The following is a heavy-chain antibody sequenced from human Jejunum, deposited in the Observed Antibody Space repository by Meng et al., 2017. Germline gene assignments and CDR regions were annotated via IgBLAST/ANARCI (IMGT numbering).Heavy chain of an antibody. CDR1: GDSISGYY. CDR2: IYTSGST. D-gene: IGHD1-26*01. CDR3: ARGHPRMSGSYGWFDP. Sequence: QGQLQEAGPGLVKPSETLSLTCTASGDSISGYYWSWIRQPAGKGLEWIGRIYTSGSTNYNPSLKSRVTMSVDTSKNQFSLKLNSVTAADTAVYYCARGHPRMSGSYGWFDPWGQGTLVTVSS. J-gene: IGHJ5*02. V-gene: IGHV4-4*07.